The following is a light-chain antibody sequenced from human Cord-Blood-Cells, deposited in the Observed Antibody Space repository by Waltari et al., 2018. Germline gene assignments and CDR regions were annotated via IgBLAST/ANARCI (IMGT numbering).Light chain of an antibody. Sequence: QSALTQPASVSGSPGQSSTISCTGTSSDVGGYNYVSWYQQHPGKAPKLMIYDVSNRPSGVSNRVSGSKSGNTASLTISGLQAEDEADYYCSSYTSSSTLVFGGGTKLTVL. J-gene: IGLJ3*02. CDR3: SSYTSSSTLV. CDR2: DVS. V-gene: IGLV2-14*01. CDR1: SSDVGGYNY.